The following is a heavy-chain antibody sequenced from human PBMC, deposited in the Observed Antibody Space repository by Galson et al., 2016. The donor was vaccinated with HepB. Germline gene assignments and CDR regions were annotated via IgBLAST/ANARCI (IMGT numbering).Heavy chain of an antibody. CDR2: INPTDGST. J-gene: IGHJ4*02. CDR1: EYTFTSYY. V-gene: IGHV1-46*01. Sequence: SVKVSCKASEYTFTSYYMHWVRQAPGQGLEWMGIINPTDGSTRYEQKFQGRVSMTRDTSTSTVYMELSSLRSDDTAVYFCARDAYYDSSNDYSPLGYWGQGTLVTLSS. D-gene: IGHD3-22*01. CDR3: ARDAYYDSSNDYSPLGY.